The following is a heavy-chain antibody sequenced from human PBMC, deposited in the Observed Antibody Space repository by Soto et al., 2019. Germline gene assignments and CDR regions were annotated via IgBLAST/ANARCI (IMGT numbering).Heavy chain of an antibody. CDR3: ARMRGSYEFDY. J-gene: IGHJ4*02. CDR1: GFTFSSYS. Sequence: EVQLVESGGGLVKPGGSLRLSCAASGFTFSSYSMNWVRQAPGKGLEWVSSITSSTGYIDYADSVKGRFTISRDNAKNSLYLQINSLRAEDTAVYYCARMRGSYEFDYWGQGTLVTVSS. D-gene: IGHD1-26*01. CDR2: ITSSTGYI. V-gene: IGHV3-21*01.